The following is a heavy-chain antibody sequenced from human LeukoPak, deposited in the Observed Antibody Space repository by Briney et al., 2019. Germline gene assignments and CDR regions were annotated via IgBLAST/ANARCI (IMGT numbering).Heavy chain of an antibody. J-gene: IGHJ6*03. CDR1: GFIFSRYW. D-gene: IGHD3-10*01. V-gene: IGHV3-74*01. CDR3: VRDAKSSGSSYYYYYMDV. CDR2: MSSDGSIT. Sequence: PGGSLRLSCAASGFIFSRYWMHWVRQVPGKGLVWVSRMSSDGSITNYAESVKGRFTISRDNPKNTLYLQMNSLRAEDTAVYYCVRDAKSSGSSYYYYYMDVWGKGTTVTISS.